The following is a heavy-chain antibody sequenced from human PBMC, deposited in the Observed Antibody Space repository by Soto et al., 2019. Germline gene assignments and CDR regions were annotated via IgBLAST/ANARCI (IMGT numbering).Heavy chain of an antibody. Sequence: PGGSLRLSCTASGFTFGDYAMSWFRQAPGKGLEWVGFIRSKAYGGTTEYAASVKGRFTISRDDSKSIAYLQMNSLKTEDTAVYYCTRDMDIVATITGSHYYYGMDVWGQGTPVTVSS. CDR2: IRSKAYGGTT. CDR3: TRDMDIVATITGSHYYYGMDV. V-gene: IGHV3-49*03. J-gene: IGHJ6*02. D-gene: IGHD5-12*01. CDR1: GFTFGDYA.